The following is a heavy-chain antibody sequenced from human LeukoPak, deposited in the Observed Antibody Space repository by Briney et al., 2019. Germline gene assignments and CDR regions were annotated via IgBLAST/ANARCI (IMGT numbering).Heavy chain of an antibody. D-gene: IGHD4-23*01. CDR2: IGISSSTI. Sequence: SGGSLRLSCAASGFTFSSYGMNWVRQAPGKGLEWVSYIGISSSTIYYADSVKGRFTISRDNARNSLYLQMNSLRDEDTAVYYCARHDFGGNSGDYWGQGTLVTVSS. J-gene: IGHJ4*02. V-gene: IGHV3-48*02. CDR3: ARHDFGGNSGDY. CDR1: GFTFSSYG.